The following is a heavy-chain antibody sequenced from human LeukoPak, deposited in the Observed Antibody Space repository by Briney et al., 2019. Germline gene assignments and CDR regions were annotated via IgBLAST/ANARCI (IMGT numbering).Heavy chain of an antibody. V-gene: IGHV3-30*02. CDR2: ISYDGSDQ. CDR3: AKERRGFYMDV. CDR1: GFSFSEYA. J-gene: IGHJ6*03. Sequence: GGSLRLSCAASGFSFSEYAMHWARQAPGKGLEWVALISYDGSDQYYADSVRGRFTISKDKSRSTLFLQMNSLRTEDTAVYFCAKERRGFYMDVRGSGTTVTVSS.